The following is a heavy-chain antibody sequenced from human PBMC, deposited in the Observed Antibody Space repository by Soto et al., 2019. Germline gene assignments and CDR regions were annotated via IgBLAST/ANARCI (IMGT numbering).Heavy chain of an antibody. J-gene: IGHJ4*02. CDR3: TRDRLTLTTSRIFDF. D-gene: IGHD3-16*01. V-gene: IGHV1-18*01. CDR1: GYTFTNYG. Sequence: QVQLVQSGAEVKKPGASVKVSCKASGYTFTNYGIAWVRQAPGQGLEWMGWISPYSGKTDYRQNLQGRVTMTADTSXTAAYMELRSLRSDDTAVYYCTRDRLTLTTSRIFDFWGQGTLVTVSS. CDR2: ISPYSGKT.